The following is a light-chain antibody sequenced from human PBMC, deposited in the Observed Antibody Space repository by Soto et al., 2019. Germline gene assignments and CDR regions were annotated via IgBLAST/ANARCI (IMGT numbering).Light chain of an antibody. CDR1: QSVSTN. CDR2: GAS. CDR3: QQYNNWPPVT. V-gene: IGKV3D-15*01. Sequence: DIVMTQSPATLSVSPGGRATLSCRASQSVSTNLAWYQQKPGQAPRLLIYGASTRATGIPARFSGSGSGTKFTLAISSLQSEDFAVYYCQQYNNWPPVTFGGGTKVDIK. J-gene: IGKJ4*01.